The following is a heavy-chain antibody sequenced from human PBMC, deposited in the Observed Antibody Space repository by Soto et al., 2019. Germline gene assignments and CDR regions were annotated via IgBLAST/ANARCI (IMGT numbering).Heavy chain of an antibody. CDR2: NNPNSGGT. CDR1: GYTFTGYY. CDR3: AVQGVAAAGTRYYYYGMDV. V-gene: IGHV1-2*04. Sequence: QVQLVQSGAEVKKPGASVKVSCKASGYTFTGYYMHWVRQAPGQGLEWMGWNNPNSGGTNYAQKFQGWVTITRDMSTSTAYMELSSLRSEDTAVYYCAVQGVAAAGTRYYYYGMDVWGQGTTVTVSS. D-gene: IGHD6-13*01. J-gene: IGHJ6*02.